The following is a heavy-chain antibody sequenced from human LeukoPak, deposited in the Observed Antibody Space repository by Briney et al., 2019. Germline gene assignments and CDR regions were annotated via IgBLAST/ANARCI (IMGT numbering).Heavy chain of an antibody. D-gene: IGHD6-19*01. J-gene: IGHJ4*02. CDR3: ARQYTSGWYYFDY. CDR2: IFPGDSDT. CDR1: VYSFTSYW. Sequence: PGESLKISCKGSVYSFTSYWIGWVRQMPGKGLEWMGIIFPGDSDTRYSPSFQGLVTISADKSISTAYLQWSSLKASDTAMYYCARQYTSGWYYFDYWGQGSLVTVSS. V-gene: IGHV5-51*01.